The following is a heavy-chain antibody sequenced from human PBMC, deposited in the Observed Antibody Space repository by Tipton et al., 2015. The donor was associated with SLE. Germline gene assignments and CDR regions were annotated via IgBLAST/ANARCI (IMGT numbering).Heavy chain of an antibody. Sequence: TLSLTCAVSGGSISSGGYSWSWIRQPPGKGLEWIGYIYYSGSTYYNPSLKSRVTISVDTFKNQFSLKLSSVTAADTAVYYCARAADMDVWGQGTTVTVSS. CDR1: GGSISSGGYS. J-gene: IGHJ6*02. CDR2: IYYSGST. V-gene: IGHV4-31*11. CDR3: ARAADMDV.